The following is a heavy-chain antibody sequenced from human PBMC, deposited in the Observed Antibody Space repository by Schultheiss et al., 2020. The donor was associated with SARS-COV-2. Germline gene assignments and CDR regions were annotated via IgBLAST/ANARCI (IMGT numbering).Heavy chain of an antibody. D-gene: IGHD1-26*01. CDR3: ARDFQELALFFFDY. CDR1: GFTFSSYA. Sequence: GGSLRLSCAASGFTFSSYAMHWVRQAPGKGLEWVAVISYDGSNKYYADSVKGRFTISRDNSKNTLYLQMNSLRAEDTAVYYCARDFQELALFFFDYWGQGGLVTVAS. V-gene: IGHV3-30-3*01. CDR2: ISYDGSNK. J-gene: IGHJ4*02.